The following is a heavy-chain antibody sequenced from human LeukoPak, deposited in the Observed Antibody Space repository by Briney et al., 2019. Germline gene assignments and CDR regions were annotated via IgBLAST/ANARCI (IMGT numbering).Heavy chain of an antibody. D-gene: IGHD2-2*01. V-gene: IGHV4-31*03. Sequence: SQTLSLTCTVSGGFISSGGYYWSWIRQHPGKGLEWIGYIYYSGSTYYNPSLKSRVTISVDTSKNQFSLKLSSVTAADTAVYYCARRVSSTSYWYFDLWGRGTLVTVSS. CDR2: IYYSGST. CDR3: ARRVSSTSYWYFDL. J-gene: IGHJ2*01. CDR1: GGFISSGGYY.